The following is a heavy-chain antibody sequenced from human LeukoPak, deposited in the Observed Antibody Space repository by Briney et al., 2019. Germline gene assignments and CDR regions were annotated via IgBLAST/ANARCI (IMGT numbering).Heavy chain of an antibody. CDR3: AKDLGPGYSTVIDY. Sequence: XGSLRLSCAASGFTFSSYAMSWVRQAPGKGLEWVSAISGSGGSTYYADSVKGRFTISRDNSKNTLYLQMNSLRAEDTAVYYCAKDLGPGYSTVIDYWGQGTLVTVSS. V-gene: IGHV3-23*01. J-gene: IGHJ4*02. D-gene: IGHD5-12*01. CDR2: ISGSGGST. CDR1: GFTFSSYA.